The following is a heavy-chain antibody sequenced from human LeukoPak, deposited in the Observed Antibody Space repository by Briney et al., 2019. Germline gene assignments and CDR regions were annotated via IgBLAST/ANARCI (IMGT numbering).Heavy chain of an antibody. CDR1: GGSISPYY. J-gene: IGHJ4*02. CDR3: ARRYCSGGSCYPDY. D-gene: IGHD2-15*01. V-gene: IGHV4-59*01. Sequence: SETLSLTCTVSGGSISPYYWIWMRQPPGKGLEWVGYIYYSGSTNYNPSLKSRVTISVDTSKNQFSLKLTSVTAADKAVYYCARRYCSGGSCYPDYWGQGTLVTVSS. CDR2: IYYSGST.